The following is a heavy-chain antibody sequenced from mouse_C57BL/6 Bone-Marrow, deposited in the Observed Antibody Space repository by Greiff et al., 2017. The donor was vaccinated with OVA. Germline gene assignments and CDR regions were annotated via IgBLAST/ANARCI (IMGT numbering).Heavy chain of an antibody. CDR1: GYTFTSYG. Sequence: VKLMESGAELARPGASVKLSCKASGYTFTSYGISWVKQRTGQGLEWIGEIYPRSGNTYYNEKFKGKATLTADKSSSTAYMELRSLTSEDSAVYFGARRDLLWLRDAYWGQGTLVTVSA. CDR2: IYPRSGNT. CDR3: ARRDLLWLRDAY. V-gene: IGHV1-81*01. D-gene: IGHD2-2*01. J-gene: IGHJ3*01.